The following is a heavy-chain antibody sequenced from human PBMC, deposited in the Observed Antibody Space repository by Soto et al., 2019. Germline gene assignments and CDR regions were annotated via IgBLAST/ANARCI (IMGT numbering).Heavy chain of an antibody. J-gene: IGHJ3*01. CDR1: GFTFSTYS. V-gene: IGHV3-21*01. CDR2: ISSSSSYI. CDR3: ARDNYANYDFWSGYFEA. D-gene: IGHD3-3*01. Sequence: VGSLRLSCAASGFTFSTYSMNWVRQAPGKGLEWVSSISSSSSYIYYADSVKGRFTISRDNAKNSLYLQMNSLRAEDTAVYYCARDNYANYDFWSGYFEAWGQGTMVTVSS.